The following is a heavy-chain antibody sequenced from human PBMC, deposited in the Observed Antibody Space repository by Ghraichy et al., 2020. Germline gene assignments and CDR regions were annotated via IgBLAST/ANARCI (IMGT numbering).Heavy chain of an antibody. J-gene: IGHJ6*03. CDR3: ARGGSGWYGAYYYYMDV. CDR2: IYHSGST. CDR1: GGSISSGGYS. V-gene: IGHV4-30-2*01. D-gene: IGHD6-19*01. Sequence: SETLSLTCAVSGGSISSGGYSWSWIRQPPGKGLEWIGYIYHSGSTYYNPSLKSRVTISVDRSKNQFSLKLSSVTAADTAVYYCARGGSGWYGAYYYYMDVWGKGTTVTVSS.